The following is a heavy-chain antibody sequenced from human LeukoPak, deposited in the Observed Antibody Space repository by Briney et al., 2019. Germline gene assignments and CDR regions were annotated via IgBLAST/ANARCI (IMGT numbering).Heavy chain of an antibody. Sequence: GGSLRLSCAASGFILSDYNMNWVRQAPGKGLEWVSFIAISGTYITYADSVKGRSTISRDNAKNSLYLQMNSLRVEDTAVYYCTRDLSATARAYDYWGQGTLVTVSS. D-gene: IGHD1-26*01. CDR2: IAISGTYI. CDR1: GFILSDYN. CDR3: TRDLSATARAYDY. V-gene: IGHV3-21*01. J-gene: IGHJ4*02.